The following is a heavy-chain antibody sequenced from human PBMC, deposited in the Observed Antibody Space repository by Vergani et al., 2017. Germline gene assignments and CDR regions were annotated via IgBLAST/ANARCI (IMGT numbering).Heavy chain of an antibody. CDR1: GFIFSTYA. CDR2: ISSDGGST. D-gene: IGHD3-22*01. V-gene: IGHV3-23*01. J-gene: IGHJ4*02. CDR3: AGPQGTSAYYYGGFDY. Sequence: EVQLLESGGDLVQPGGSLRLSCTASGFIFSTYAMTWVRQAPGKGLEWVSTISSDGGSTCYADSVKGRFTISRDNSKNTLSLQMNSLTAEDTAIYYCAGPQGTSAYYYGGFDYWGQGILVTVSS.